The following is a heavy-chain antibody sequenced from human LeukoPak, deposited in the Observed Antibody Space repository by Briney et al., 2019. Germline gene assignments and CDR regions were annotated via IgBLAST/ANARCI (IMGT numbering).Heavy chain of an antibody. CDR1: GGSFSGYY. J-gene: IGHJ4*02. CDR2: INHSGST. D-gene: IGHD3-10*01. Sequence: SETLSLTCAVYGGSFSGYYWSWIRQPPGKGLEWIGEINHSGSTNYNPSLKSRVTISVDTSKNQFSLKLSSVTAADTAVYYCARDGGYGSGRPYFDYWGQGTLVTVSS. V-gene: IGHV4-34*01. CDR3: ARDGGYGSGRPYFDY.